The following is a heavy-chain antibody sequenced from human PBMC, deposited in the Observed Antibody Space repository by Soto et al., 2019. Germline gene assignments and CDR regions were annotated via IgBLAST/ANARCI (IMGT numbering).Heavy chain of an antibody. Sequence: EVQLVESGGGLVKPGGSLRLSCAASGFTFSTYTMHWVRQAPGKGLEWVSSITSASSYIYYADSVKGRFTISRDNAKNSLYLQMNSLRAEDTAMYYCARPPGPDYCSYWGQGALVTVS. J-gene: IGHJ4*02. CDR2: ITSASSYI. V-gene: IGHV3-21*01. CDR1: GFTFSTYT. CDR3: ARPPGPDYCSY.